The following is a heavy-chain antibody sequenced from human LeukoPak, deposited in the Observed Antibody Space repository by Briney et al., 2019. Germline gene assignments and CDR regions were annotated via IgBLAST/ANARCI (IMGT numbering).Heavy chain of an antibody. CDR2: INPNSGGT. CDR1: GYTFTGYY. CDR3: ARAPAMGGPGIAAAGTFHY. D-gene: IGHD6-13*01. J-gene: IGHJ4*02. V-gene: IGHV1-2*06. Sequence: ASVEVSCKASGYTFTGYYMHWVRQAPGQGLEWMGRINPNSGGTNYAQKFQGRVTMTRDTSISTAYMELSRLRSDDTAVYYCARAPAMGGPGIAAAGTFHYWGQGTLVTVSP.